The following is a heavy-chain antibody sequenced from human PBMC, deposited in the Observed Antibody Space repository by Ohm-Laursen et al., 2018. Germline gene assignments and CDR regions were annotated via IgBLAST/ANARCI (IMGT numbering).Heavy chain of an antibody. CDR1: GDSINNYY. CDR2: IYYTGST. CDR3: ARGFSGWWGRIDY. J-gene: IGHJ4*02. D-gene: IGHD6-19*01. V-gene: IGHV4-59*12. Sequence: SETLSLTCTVSGDSINNYYWSWIRQPPGKGLEWIGYIYYTGSTIYNPSLKSRVTISVDTSKNQFSLKLSSVTAADTAVYYCARGFSGWWGRIDYWGQGILVTVSS.